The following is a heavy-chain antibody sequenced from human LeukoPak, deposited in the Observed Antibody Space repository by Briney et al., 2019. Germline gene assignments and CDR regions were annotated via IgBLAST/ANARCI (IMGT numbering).Heavy chain of an antibody. D-gene: IGHD3-22*01. CDR3: ARARYYYDSSARSLDY. CDR1: GYSFTSYW. V-gene: IGHV5-51*01. CDR2: IYPGDSDT. J-gene: IGHJ4*02. Sequence: GESLKISCKGSGYSFTSYWIGWVRQMPGKGLEWMGIIYPGDSDTRYSPSFQGQVTISAGKSISTAYLQWSSLKASDTAMYYCARARYYYDSSARSLDYWGQGTLVTVSS.